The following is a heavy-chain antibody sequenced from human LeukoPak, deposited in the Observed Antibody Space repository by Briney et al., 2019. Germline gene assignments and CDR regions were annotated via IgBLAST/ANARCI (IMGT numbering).Heavy chain of an antibody. CDR3: AKDDGHYDSSGVVDY. Sequence: GGSLRLSCAASGFTFSSYGMHWVRQAPGKGLEWVAFIRYDGSNKYYADSVKGRFTISRDNSKNTLYLQMNSLRAEDTAVYYCAKDDGHYDSSGVVDYWGQGTLVTVSS. J-gene: IGHJ4*02. CDR2: IRYDGSNK. D-gene: IGHD3-22*01. CDR1: GFTFSSYG. V-gene: IGHV3-30*02.